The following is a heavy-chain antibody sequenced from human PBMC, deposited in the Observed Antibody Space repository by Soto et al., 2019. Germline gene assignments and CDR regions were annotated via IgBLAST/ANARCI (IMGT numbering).Heavy chain of an antibody. J-gene: IGHJ4*02. CDR3: AKLTSIVLMVYAIRFDY. Sequence: GGSLRLSCASSGFTFSSYGMHWVRQATGKGLEWVSAISCGGGNTYYADSVKGRFTISRDNSKNTLYLQMNSLRAEDTAVYYCAKLTSIVLMVYAIRFDYWGQGTLVTVSS. D-gene: IGHD2-8*01. CDR1: GFTFSSYG. V-gene: IGHV3-23*01. CDR2: ISCGGGNT.